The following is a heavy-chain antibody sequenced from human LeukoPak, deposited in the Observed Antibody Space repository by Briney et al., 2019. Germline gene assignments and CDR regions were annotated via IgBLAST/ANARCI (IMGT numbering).Heavy chain of an antibody. V-gene: IGHV3-23*01. D-gene: IGHD2-15*01. J-gene: IGHJ3*02. Sequence: GGSLRLSCAASGFTFSSYAMSWVRQAPGKGLEWVSAISGSGGSTYYADSVKGRFTISRDNSKNTLYLQMNSLRAEDTAVYYCAKNMYCSGGSCSLLNAFDIWGQGTMVTVSS. CDR2: ISGSGGST. CDR3: AKNMYCSGGSCSLLNAFDI. CDR1: GFTFSSYA.